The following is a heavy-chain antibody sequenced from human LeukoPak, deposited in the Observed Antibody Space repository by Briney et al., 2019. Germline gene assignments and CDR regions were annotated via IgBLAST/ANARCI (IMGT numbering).Heavy chain of an antibody. CDR2: IRSKTDGGTI. Sequence: GGSLRLSCAASGFAFSNAWMSWVRQAPGKGLEWLGRIRSKTDGGTIDYAAPVKGRFTISRDDSKNTLYLQMNSLKTEDTAVYYCTTLFHFYDSSGYSNFDYWGQGTLVTVSS. CDR1: GFAFSNAW. CDR3: TTLFHFYDSSGYSNFDY. J-gene: IGHJ4*02. D-gene: IGHD3-22*01. V-gene: IGHV3-15*01.